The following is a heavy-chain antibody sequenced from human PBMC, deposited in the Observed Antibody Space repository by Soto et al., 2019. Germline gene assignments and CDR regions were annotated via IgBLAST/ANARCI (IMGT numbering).Heavy chain of an antibody. V-gene: IGHV5-51*01. CDR3: ARSPRSSPYFDY. J-gene: IGHJ4*02. Sequence: GESLKISCQSSGYTFSNFWIGGVRQLPGKGLEWMGIIYPGDHETRYSPSFHGKVTISADRSINTAYLQGNSLEASDTAFYFCARSPRSSPYFDYWGQGALVTVSS. CDR1: GYTFSNFW. CDR2: IYPGDHET. D-gene: IGHD6-13*01.